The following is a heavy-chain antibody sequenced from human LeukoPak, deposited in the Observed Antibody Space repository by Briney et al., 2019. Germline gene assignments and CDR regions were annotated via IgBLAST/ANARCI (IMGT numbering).Heavy chain of an antibody. J-gene: IGHJ5*02. CDR3: ARERQLLLWFNWFDP. CDR2: INAGNGDT. V-gene: IGHV1-3*01. Sequence: ASVKVSCKASGYTFTNYAMHWVRQAPGQRLEWMGWINAGNGDTKYSQKFQGRVTITRDTSASTAYMELSSLRSEDTAVYYCARERQLLLWFNWFDPWGQGTLVTVSS. D-gene: IGHD3-10*01. CDR1: GYTFTNYA.